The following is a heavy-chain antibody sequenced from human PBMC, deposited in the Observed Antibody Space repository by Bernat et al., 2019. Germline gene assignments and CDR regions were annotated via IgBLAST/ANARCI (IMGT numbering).Heavy chain of an antibody. D-gene: IGHD6-19*01. CDR3: ARAGAVFKLSDAFDF. CDR1: GDNVSTKSAA. CDR2: TYYRSKWYN. V-gene: IGHV6-1*01. Sequence: QVQLQQSGPGLVKPSQTLSLTCAISGDNVSTKSAAWNWIRQSPSRGLEWLGRTYYRSKWYNDYAVSVKGRIAINPDTSKNQFSLQLNSVTPEDTAVYYCARAGAVFKLSDAFDFWGQGTTVIVSS. J-gene: IGHJ3*01.